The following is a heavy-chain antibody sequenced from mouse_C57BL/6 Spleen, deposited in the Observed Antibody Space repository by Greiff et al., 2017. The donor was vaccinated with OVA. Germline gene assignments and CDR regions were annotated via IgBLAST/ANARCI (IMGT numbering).Heavy chain of an antibody. V-gene: IGHV1-64*01. Sequence: QVQLQQPGAELVKPGASVKLSCKASGYTFTSYWMHWVKQRPGQGLEWIGMIHPNSGSTNYNEKFKSKATLTVDKSSSTAYMQLSSLTSEDSAVYYCARSDGYLCWYFDVWGTGTTVTVSS. D-gene: IGHD2-3*01. J-gene: IGHJ1*03. CDR1: GYTFTSYW. CDR2: IHPNSGST. CDR3: ARSDGYLCWYFDV.